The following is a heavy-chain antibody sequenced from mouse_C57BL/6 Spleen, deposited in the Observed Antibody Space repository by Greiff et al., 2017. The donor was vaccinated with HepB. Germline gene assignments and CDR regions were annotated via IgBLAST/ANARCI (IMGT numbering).Heavy chain of an antibody. D-gene: IGHD1-1*01. CDR1: GYTFTDYN. CDR2: INPNNGGT. J-gene: IGHJ1*03. CDR3: ARDVSTTVDWYFDV. V-gene: IGHV1-18*01. Sequence: EVQLQQSGPELVKPGASVKIPCKASGYTFTDYNMDWVKQSHGKSLEWIGDINPNNGGTIYNQKFKGKATLTVDKSSSTAYMELRSLTSEDTAVYYCARDVSTTVDWYFDVWGTGTTVTVSS.